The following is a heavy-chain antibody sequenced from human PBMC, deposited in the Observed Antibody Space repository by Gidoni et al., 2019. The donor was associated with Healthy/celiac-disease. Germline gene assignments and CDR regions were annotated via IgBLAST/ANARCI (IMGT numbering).Heavy chain of an antibody. CDR3: ARSSHYYDSSGYQRHDY. CDR1: GFTFRSYR. CDR2: IKQDGSEK. V-gene: IGHV3-7*01. Sequence: EVQLVESGGGLVQPGGSLRLSCAASGFTFRSYRMSWVRQAPGKGLEWVANIKQDGSEKYYVDSVKGRFTISRDNAKNSLYLQMNSLRAEDTAVYYCARSSHYYDSSGYQRHDYWGQGTLVTVSS. J-gene: IGHJ4*02. D-gene: IGHD3-22*01.